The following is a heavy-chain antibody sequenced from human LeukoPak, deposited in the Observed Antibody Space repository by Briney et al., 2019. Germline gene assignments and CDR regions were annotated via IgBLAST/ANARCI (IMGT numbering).Heavy chain of an antibody. D-gene: IGHD3-10*01. CDR1: SGSISSYY. CDR2: IYYSGST. Sequence: SETLSLTCTVSSGSISSYYWSWIRQPPGKGLEWIGYIYYSGSTNYNSSLKSRVTISVDTSKNQFSLKLSSVTTADTAVYYCAKYYYGSGYNWFDPWGQGTLVTVSS. V-gene: IGHV4-59*01. CDR3: AKYYYGSGYNWFDP. J-gene: IGHJ5*02.